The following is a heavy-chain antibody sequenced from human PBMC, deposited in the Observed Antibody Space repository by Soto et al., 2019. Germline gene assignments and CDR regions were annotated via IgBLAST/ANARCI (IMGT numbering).Heavy chain of an antibody. J-gene: IGHJ6*02. Sequence: SETLSLTCTVSGGSISSSSYWGWIRQPPGKGLEWIGSIYSIGSTYYNPSLKSRVTISVDTSKNQFSLKLSSVTAADTAVYYCAGSGYYHNSGMDVWGQGTTVTVSS. CDR1: GGSISSSSY. CDR2: IYSIGST. CDR3: AGSGYYHNSGMDV. V-gene: IGHV4-39*01. D-gene: IGHD3-22*01.